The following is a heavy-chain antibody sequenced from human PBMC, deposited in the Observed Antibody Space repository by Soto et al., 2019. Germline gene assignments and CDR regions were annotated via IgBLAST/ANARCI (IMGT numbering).Heavy chain of an antibody. J-gene: IGHJ6*02. CDR3: ARVWPLKLGYYGMDV. CDR2: ISAYNGNT. CDR1: GYTFTSYA. Sequence: GASVKVSCKASGYTFTSYAMHWVRQAPGQGLEWMGWISAYNGNTNYAQKLQGRVTMTTDTSTSTAYMELRSLRSDDTAVYYCARVWPLKLGYYGMDVWGQGTTVTVSS. D-gene: IGHD6-13*01. V-gene: IGHV1-18*01.